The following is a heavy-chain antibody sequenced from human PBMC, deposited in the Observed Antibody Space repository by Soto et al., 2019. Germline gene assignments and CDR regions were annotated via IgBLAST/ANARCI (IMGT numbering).Heavy chain of an antibody. CDR2: IIPIFGTA. V-gene: IGHV1-69*12. CDR3: ASGNTMVRGVISPYYCYYGMDV. CDR1: GGTFSSYA. Sequence: QVQLVQSGAEVKKPGSSVKVSCKASGGTFSSYAISWVRQAPGQGLEWMGGIIPIFGTANYAQKFQGRVTITADESTSTAYMELSSLRSEDTAVYYCASGNTMVRGVISPYYCYYGMDVWGQGTTVTVSS. D-gene: IGHD3-10*01. J-gene: IGHJ6*02.